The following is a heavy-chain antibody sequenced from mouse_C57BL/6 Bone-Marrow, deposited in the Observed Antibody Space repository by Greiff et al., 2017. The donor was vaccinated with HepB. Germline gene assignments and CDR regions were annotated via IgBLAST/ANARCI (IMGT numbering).Heavy chain of an antibody. CDR3: VRQWGDYDGAMDY. CDR2: IRSKSNNYAT. CDR1: GFSFNTYA. J-gene: IGHJ4*01. D-gene: IGHD2-4*01. V-gene: IGHV10-1*01. Sequence: EVQLVESGGGLVQPKGSLKLSCAASGFSFNTYAMNWVRQAPGKGLEWVARIRSKSNNYATYYADSVKDRFTISRDDSESMLYLQMNNLKTEDTAMYYCVRQWGDYDGAMDYWGQGTSVTVSS.